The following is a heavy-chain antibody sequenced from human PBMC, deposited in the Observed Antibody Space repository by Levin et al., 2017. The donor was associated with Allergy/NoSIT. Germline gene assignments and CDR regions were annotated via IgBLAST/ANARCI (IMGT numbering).Heavy chain of an antibody. Sequence: GGSLRLSCAASGFTFSSYAMSWVRQAPGKGLEWVSAISGSGGSTYYADSVKGRFTISRDNSKNTLYLQMNSLRAEDTAVYYCAKGKAIVGATTRDYWGQGTLVTVSS. CDR1: GFTFSSYA. D-gene: IGHD1-26*01. V-gene: IGHV3-23*01. CDR2: ISGSGGST. CDR3: AKGKAIVGATTRDY. J-gene: IGHJ4*02.